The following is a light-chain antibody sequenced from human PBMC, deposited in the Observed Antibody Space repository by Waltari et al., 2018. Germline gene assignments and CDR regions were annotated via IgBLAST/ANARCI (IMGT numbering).Light chain of an antibody. CDR1: QSVSSN. CDR3: QQHSHWPRP. CDR2: DAS. V-gene: IGKV3-11*01. J-gene: IGKJ2*01. Sequence: EIVLTQSPATLSLSPGERATLSCWASQSVSSNLAWYQQKPGQAPRLLIHDASTRATGIPARFSGSGSGTEFTLIISSLEPEDSAVYYCQQHSHWPRPFGQGTKVEI.